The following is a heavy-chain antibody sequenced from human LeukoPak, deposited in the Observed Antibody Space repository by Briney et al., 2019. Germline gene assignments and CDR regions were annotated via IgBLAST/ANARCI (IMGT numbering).Heavy chain of an antibody. J-gene: IGHJ5*02. Sequence: GGSLRLSCTASGFTFGDYAMSWFRQAPGKGLEWVGFIRSKAYGGTTEYAASVKGRFTISRDDSKSIAYLQMNSLKTEDTAVYYCTRDSGGYWYNWFDPWGQGTLVTVSS. D-gene: IGHD3-22*01. CDR2: IRSKAYGGTT. CDR3: TRDSGGYWYNWFDP. CDR1: GFTFGDYA. V-gene: IGHV3-49*03.